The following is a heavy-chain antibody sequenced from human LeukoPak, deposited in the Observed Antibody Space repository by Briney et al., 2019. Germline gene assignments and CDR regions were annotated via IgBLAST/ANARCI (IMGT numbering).Heavy chain of an antibody. D-gene: IGHD3-3*01. CDR3: ARGLPPFVLEWFDSHSENFDY. Sequence: PGGSLRLSCAASGFTFSSYAMSWVRQAPGKGLEWVSAISGSGGSTYYADSVKGRFTISRDNSKNTLYLQMNSLRAEDTAVYYCARGLPPFVLEWFDSHSENFDYWGQGTLVTVSS. CDR1: GFTFSSYA. V-gene: IGHV3-23*01. J-gene: IGHJ4*02. CDR2: ISGSGGST.